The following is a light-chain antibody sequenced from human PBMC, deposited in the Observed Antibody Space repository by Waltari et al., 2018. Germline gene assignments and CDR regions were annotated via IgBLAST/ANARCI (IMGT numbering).Light chain of an antibody. CDR3: QQSYNTPPVT. J-gene: IGKJ1*01. CDR1: QSISNC. V-gene: IGKV1-39*01. CDR2: AAP. Sequence: DILMTQSPSSLSASVGDRVTITCRASQSISNCLNWYQQKPGKAPNLLIYAAPSLETGVPSRFSGSGSGTDFTLTISSLQPDDFGTYYCQQSYNTPPVTFGPGTKVDIK.